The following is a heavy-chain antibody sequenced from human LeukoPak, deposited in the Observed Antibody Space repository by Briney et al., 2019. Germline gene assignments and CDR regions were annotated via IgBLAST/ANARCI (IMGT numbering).Heavy chain of an antibody. Sequence: ASETLSLTCTVSGGSLSGHYWNWIRQPPGKRLEWIGYVSYTGRTKYNPSLQSRVTISIDTSKSQFSLKLTSVTSADTAVYSCARLLDNDISGDPDTFDVWGQGTTVIVSS. CDR1: GGSLSGHY. V-gene: IGHV4-59*11. D-gene: IGHD3-22*01. J-gene: IGHJ3*01. CDR3: ARLLDNDISGDPDTFDV. CDR2: VSYTGRT.